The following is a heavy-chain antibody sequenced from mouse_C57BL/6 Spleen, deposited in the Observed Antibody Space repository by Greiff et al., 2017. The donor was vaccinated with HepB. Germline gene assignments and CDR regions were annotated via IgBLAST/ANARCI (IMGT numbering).Heavy chain of an antibody. V-gene: IGHV1-52*01. J-gene: IGHJ2*01. CDR3: ARVITTSVYFDY. CDR2: IDPSDSET. CDR1: GYTFTSYW. D-gene: IGHD1-1*01. Sequence: QVQLQQPGAELVRPGSSVKLSCKASGYTFTSYWMHWVKQRPIQGLEWIGNIDPSDSETHYNQKFKDKATLTVDKSSSTAYMQLSSLTSEDSAVYYCARVITTSVYFDYWGQGTTLTVSS.